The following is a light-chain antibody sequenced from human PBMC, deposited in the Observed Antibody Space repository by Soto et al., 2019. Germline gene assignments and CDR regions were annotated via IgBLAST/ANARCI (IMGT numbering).Light chain of an antibody. V-gene: IGKV4-1*01. CDR3: QQYYSSPLT. CDR1: QSVSYSSDKRNC. CDR2: WAS. J-gene: IGKJ4*01. Sequence: DIVMTQSPDSLAVSLGARATINCKSSQSVSYSSDKRNCLAWYQQKPGQPPKLLISWASTRGSGVPDRFSGSGSGTDFTLTISSLQAEDVAVYYCQQYYSSPLTFGGGTKVEIK.